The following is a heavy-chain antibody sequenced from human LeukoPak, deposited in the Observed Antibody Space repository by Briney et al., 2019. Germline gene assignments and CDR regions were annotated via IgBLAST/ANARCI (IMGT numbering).Heavy chain of an antibody. CDR3: ARDRGSSWTGFDY. V-gene: IGHV1-8*03. Sequence: ASVKVSCKASGYTFTSYDINWVRQATGQGLEWMGWMNPNSGNTGYAQKFQGRVTITTDESTSTAYMELSSLRSEDTAVYYCARDRGSSWTGFDYWGQGTLVTVSS. D-gene: IGHD6-13*01. CDR1: GYTFTSYD. J-gene: IGHJ4*02. CDR2: MNPNSGNT.